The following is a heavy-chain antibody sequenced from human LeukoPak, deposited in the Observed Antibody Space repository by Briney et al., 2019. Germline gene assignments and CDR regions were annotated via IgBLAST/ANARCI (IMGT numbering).Heavy chain of an antibody. CDR2: ISGDGITT. CDR1: GFTFSNYG. V-gene: IGHV3-74*01. J-gene: IGHJ4*01. D-gene: IGHD3-10*01. Sequence: GGSLRLCCAASGFTFSNYGMYWVRKAPGGGPLWVSRISGDGITTYLASSLKGRFTLSRDKAKNTLYFQMHSLRAEDSAVYYCARGFYGSGNSWGHGTLVTVSS. CDR3: ARGFYGSGNS.